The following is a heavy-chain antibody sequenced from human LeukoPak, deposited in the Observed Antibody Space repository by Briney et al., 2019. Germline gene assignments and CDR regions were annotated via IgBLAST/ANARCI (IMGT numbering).Heavy chain of an antibody. CDR1: GFTFSSYG. CDR3: AKGDCSSTSCYTFDY. V-gene: IGHV3-30*18. J-gene: IGHJ4*02. CDR2: ISYDGSNK. D-gene: IGHD2-2*02. Sequence: PGGPLRLSCAASGFTFSSYGMHGVRQAPGKGLEWVAVISYDGSNKYYADSVKGRFTISRDNSKNTLYLQMNSLRAEDTAVYYCAKGDCSSTSCYTFDYWGQGTLVTVSS.